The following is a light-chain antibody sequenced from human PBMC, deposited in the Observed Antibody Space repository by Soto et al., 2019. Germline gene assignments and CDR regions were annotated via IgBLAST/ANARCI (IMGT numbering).Light chain of an antibody. CDR1: QSVSSN. J-gene: IGKJ4*01. CDR3: QQYKNWPLT. CDR2: GAS. V-gene: IGKV3-15*01. Sequence: EIVLTQSPGTLSVSPGGRATLSCMASQSVSSNLAWYQQKPGQAPRLLIYGASTRATGFPARFSGSGSGTEFTLTISSLQSEDFAVYYCQQYKNWPLTFGGGTKVDIK.